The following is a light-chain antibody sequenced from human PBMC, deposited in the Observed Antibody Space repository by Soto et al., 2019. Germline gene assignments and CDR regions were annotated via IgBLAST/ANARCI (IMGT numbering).Light chain of an antibody. CDR1: SSDVGGYNY. Sequence: QSVLTQPASVSGSPGQSITISCTGTSSDVGGYNYVSWYQQHPGKAPKLMIYDVSNRPSGVSNRFSGSKSGNTASLTISGLRADDEADYYCSSYTSSSTLYVFGTGTQLTVL. J-gene: IGLJ1*01. V-gene: IGLV2-14*01. CDR3: SSYTSSSTLYV. CDR2: DVS.